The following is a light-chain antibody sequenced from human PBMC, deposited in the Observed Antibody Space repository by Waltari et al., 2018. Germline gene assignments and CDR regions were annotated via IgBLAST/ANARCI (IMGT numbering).Light chain of an antibody. CDR1: QGISSY. CDR3: QQYYSYLVT. J-gene: IGKJ1*01. V-gene: IGKV1-8*01. CDR2: AAS. Sequence: AIRITQSPSSLSASTGGRVTITCRASQGISSYLAWYQQKPGKAPKLLIYAASTLQSGVPSRFSGSGSGTDFTLTISCLQSEDFATYYCQQYYSYLVTFGQGTKVEIK.